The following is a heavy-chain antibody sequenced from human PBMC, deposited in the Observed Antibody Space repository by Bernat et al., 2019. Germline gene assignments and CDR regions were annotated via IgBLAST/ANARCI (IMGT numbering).Heavy chain of an antibody. V-gene: IGHV4-39*01. D-gene: IGHD3-22*01. CDR2: IYYSGST. CDR3: ASHGLGITMIVVAGDAFDI. Sequence: QLQLQESGPGLVKPSETLSLTCTVSGGSISSSSYYWGWIRQPPGKGLEWIGSIYYSGSTYYNPSLKSRVTISVDTSKTLSSLKLSSLTAADTAVYYCASHGLGITMIVVAGDAFDIWGQGTMVTVSS. CDR1: GGSISSSSYY. J-gene: IGHJ3*02.